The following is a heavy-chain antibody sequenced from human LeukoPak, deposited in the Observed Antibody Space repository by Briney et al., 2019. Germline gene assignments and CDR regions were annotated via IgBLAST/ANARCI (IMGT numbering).Heavy chain of an antibody. Sequence: GGSLRLSCAASGFTFSSYGMHWVRQAPGQGLEWMGWINPNSGGTNYAQKFQGRVTMTRDTSISTAYMELSRLRSDDTAVYYCARADSSSWYDAFDIWGQGTMVTVSS. CDR3: ARADSSSWYDAFDI. CDR1: GFTFSSYG. J-gene: IGHJ3*02. D-gene: IGHD6-13*01. V-gene: IGHV1-2*02. CDR2: INPNSGGT.